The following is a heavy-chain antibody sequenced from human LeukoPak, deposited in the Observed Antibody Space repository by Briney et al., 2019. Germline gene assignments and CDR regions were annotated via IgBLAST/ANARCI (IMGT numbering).Heavy chain of an antibody. V-gene: IGHV4-30-4*01. D-gene: IGHD3-16*02. CDR1: GASISSGDYY. CDR2: IYYSGTT. CDR3: ARGPNYVWGNYRYFDY. J-gene: IGHJ4*02. Sequence: SETLSLTCTVSGASISSGDYYWSWIRQPPGKGLEWIGYIYYSGTTNYNPSLKTRVTISVDTSKNQFSLKLSSVTAADTAVYYCARGPNYVWGNYRYFDYWGQGILVTVSS.